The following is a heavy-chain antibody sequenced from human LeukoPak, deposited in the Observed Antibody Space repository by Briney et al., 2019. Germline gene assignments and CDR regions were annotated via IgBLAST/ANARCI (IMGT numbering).Heavy chain of an antibody. Sequence: SVKVSCKASGGTFSNYALIWVRQAPGQGLEWMGRIIPVLAVTHYTQKFQDRLTITADKSTSTAYMELGSLRSDDTAVYYCARGDDVSGYAYWGQGTLVTVSS. CDR2: IIPVLAVT. CDR3: ARGDDVSGYAY. J-gene: IGHJ4*02. CDR1: GGTFSNYA. D-gene: IGHD3-22*01. V-gene: IGHV1-69*04.